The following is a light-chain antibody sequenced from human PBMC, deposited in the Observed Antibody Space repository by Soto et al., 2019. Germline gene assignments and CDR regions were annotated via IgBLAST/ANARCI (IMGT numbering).Light chain of an antibody. CDR1: QSVSSSY. CDR3: KQYGSSSWT. CDR2: GTS. Sequence: EIVLTQSPGTLSLSPGERATLSCRASQSVSSSYLAWYQQKPGQAPRLLIYGTSSRATAIPDRFSGSGSGTYCTLTSSRLEPEDFAVYYCKQYGSSSWTFGQGTKVEIK. J-gene: IGKJ1*01. V-gene: IGKV3-20*01.